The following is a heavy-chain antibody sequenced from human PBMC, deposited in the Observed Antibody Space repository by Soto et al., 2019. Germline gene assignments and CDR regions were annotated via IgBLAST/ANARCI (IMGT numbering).Heavy chain of an antibody. V-gene: IGHV1-69*02. J-gene: IGHJ4*02. Sequence: QVQLVQSGAEVKSAGSSVKVSCKASGDTFNFYSINWVRQAPGLGLEWVGRVNPILSMSNYAQRFQGRVTMTAAKSTGTAYMELRSLRSEDTAIDYCASNYGSGSRAFDSWGQGALVTVSS. D-gene: IGHD3-10*01. CDR2: VNPILSMS. CDR3: ASNYGSGSRAFDS. CDR1: GDTFNFYS.